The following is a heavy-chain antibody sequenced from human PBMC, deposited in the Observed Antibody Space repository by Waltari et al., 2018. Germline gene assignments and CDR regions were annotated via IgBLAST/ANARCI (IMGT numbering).Heavy chain of an antibody. CDR3: TGGAVTGTDF. CDR1: GFTFSGPT. V-gene: IGHV3-73*01. CDR2: IRSKPNNYAT. Sequence: EVQVVESGGGLVQPGGSLKLSCATSGFTFSGPTIPWVRQTSGKGLEWIGRIRSKPNNYATRYTASVEGRFTISRDDSENTAYLQMSSLMTEDTAVYYCTGGAVTGTDFWGQGTLVTVSS. D-gene: IGHD6-13*01. J-gene: IGHJ4*02.